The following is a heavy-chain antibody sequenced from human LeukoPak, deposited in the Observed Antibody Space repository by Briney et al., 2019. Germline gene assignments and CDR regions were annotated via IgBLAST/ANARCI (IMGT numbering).Heavy chain of an antibody. D-gene: IGHD3-3*01. CDR2: ISAYNGNT. J-gene: IGHJ5*02. Sequence: ASVKVSCKASGYTFTSYGISWVRQAPGQGLEWMGWISAYNGNTNYAQKLQGRVTMTTDTSTSTAYMELRSLRSDDTAVYYCARDSRGQIFGVDFNWFDPWGQGTLVTVSS. CDR1: GYTFTSYG. CDR3: ARDSRGQIFGVDFNWFDP. V-gene: IGHV1-18*01.